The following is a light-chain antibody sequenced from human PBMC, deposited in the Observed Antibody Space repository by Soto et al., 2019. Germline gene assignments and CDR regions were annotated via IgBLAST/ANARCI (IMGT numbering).Light chain of an antibody. Sequence: DIEVTQSPPTLSASLGDRVTITCRASQTISTCVAWYQQKPGKAPKLLVYDAPTLQSRVASRFSGSGSGTEFTLIISGLQPDDSATYYCQQYTNTNNPWMFGQGTKVDIK. CDR2: DAP. V-gene: IGKV1-5*01. CDR3: QQYTNTNNPWM. J-gene: IGKJ1*01. CDR1: QTISTC.